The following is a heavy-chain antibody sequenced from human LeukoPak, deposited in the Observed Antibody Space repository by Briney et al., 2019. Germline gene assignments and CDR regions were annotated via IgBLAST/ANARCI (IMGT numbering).Heavy chain of an antibody. D-gene: IGHD3-9*01. CDR1: GFSFSSYS. CDR2: ISSSGTHI. Sequence: PGGSLRLSCAASGFSFSSYSMNWVRQAPGKGLEWVSSISSSGTHIYYADSVKGRFTISRDNAKNSLYLQMTSLRPEDTALYYCAGGTGWLIDSWGQGTLVTVSS. V-gene: IGHV3-21*01. CDR3: AGGTGWLIDS. J-gene: IGHJ4*02.